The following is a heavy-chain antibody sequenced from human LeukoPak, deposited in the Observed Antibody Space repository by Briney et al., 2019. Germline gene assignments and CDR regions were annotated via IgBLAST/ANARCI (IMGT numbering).Heavy chain of an antibody. J-gene: IGHJ4*02. V-gene: IGHV4-59*08. CDR1: GGSISSHL. D-gene: IGHD6-13*01. CDR2: ISYSGST. CDR3: TRQRAAADPFDY. Sequence: SETLSLTCTVSGGSISSHLWNWIRQTPGKGLEWLGRISYSGSTIYNPSLKSRVTISVDTSKNQFSLKLSSVTAADTAVYYCTRQRAAADPFDYWGQGTLVTVSS.